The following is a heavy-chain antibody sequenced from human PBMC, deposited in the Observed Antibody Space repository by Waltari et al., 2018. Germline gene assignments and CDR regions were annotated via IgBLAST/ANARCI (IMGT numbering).Heavy chain of an antibody. D-gene: IGHD2-15*01. CDR2: INGDGSAK. Sequence: EVQLVESGGNLVQPGGPLRLSCVASGFTFSNYYMMWVRQAPGKGLEWVANINGDGSAKNYMDSVMGRFTISRDNAKNSVYMQLNSLRDDDTAVYYFVRDGLIHAADYWGQGTLVSVSS. CDR3: VRDGLIHAADY. J-gene: IGHJ4*02. V-gene: IGHV3-7*01. CDR1: GFTFSNYY.